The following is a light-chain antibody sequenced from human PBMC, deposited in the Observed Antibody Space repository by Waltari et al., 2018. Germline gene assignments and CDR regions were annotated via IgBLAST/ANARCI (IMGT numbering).Light chain of an antibody. CDR2: EVT. Sequence: QSDLTQPRSVSGSPGQSVTISCTGTSSNYVSWYQQHPGNAPQLMIFEVTRRPSGVPDRFSGSKSGNTASLTISGLQAEDEADYYCCSYGGRYVFGTATKVTVL. CDR1: SSNY. V-gene: IGLV2-11*01. CDR3: CSYGGRYV. J-gene: IGLJ1*01.